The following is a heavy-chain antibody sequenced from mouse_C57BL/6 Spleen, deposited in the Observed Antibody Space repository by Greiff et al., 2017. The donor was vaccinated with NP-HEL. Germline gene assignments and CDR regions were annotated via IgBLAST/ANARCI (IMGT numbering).Heavy chain of an antibody. CDR3: HSNYGYIED. CDR2: IDPSDSYT. V-gene: IGHV1-69*01. CDR1: GYTFTSYW. D-gene: IGHD2-5*01. J-gene: IGHJ1*03. Sequence: QVQLQQPGAELVMPGASVKLSCKASGYTFTSYWMHWVKQRPGQGLEWIGEIDPSDSYTNYNQKFKGKSTLTVDKSSSTAYMQLSSLTSADSAVFYCHSNYGYIEDWGKGTTVTVST.